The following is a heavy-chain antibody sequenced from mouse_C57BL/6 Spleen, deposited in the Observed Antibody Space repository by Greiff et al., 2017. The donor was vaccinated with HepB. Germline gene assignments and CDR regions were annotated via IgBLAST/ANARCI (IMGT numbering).Heavy chain of an antibody. D-gene: IGHD1-1*01. Sequence: QVQLQQPGAELVRPGSSVKLSCKASGYTFTSYWMHWVKQRPIQGLEWIGNIDPSDSETHYNQKFKDKATLTVDKSSSTAYMQLSSLTSEDSAVYYCARSPYYYGSSYGYFDYWGQGTTLTVSS. V-gene: IGHV1-52*01. CDR2: IDPSDSET. J-gene: IGHJ2*01. CDR1: GYTFTSYW. CDR3: ARSPYYYGSSYGYFDY.